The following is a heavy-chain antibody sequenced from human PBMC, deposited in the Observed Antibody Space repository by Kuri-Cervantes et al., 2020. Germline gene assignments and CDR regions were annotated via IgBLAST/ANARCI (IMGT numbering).Heavy chain of an antibody. V-gene: IGHV4-39*07. CDR3: ARGREWLRSRPFDH. CDR2: IYYSGST. D-gene: IGHD5-12*01. CDR1: GGSISSSSYY. J-gene: IGHJ4*02. Sequence: SETLSLTCTVSGGSISSSSYYWGWIRQPPGKGLEWIGSIYYSGSTYYNPSLKSRVTISVDTSKNQFSLKLSSVTAADTAVYYCARGREWLRSRPFDHWGQGTLVTVSS.